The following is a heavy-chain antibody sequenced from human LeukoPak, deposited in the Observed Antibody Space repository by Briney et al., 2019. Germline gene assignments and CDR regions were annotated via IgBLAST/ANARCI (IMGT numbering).Heavy chain of an antibody. CDR2: ISSSGTTT. Sequence: GGSLRLSCAASGFSFSVYEMHWVRQAPGKGLEWISDISSSGTTTYYADSVKGRFTISRDNAKNSLYLQMNSLRAEDTAIYYCTTLTGATNFDYWGQGTLVTVSS. V-gene: IGHV3-48*03. CDR3: TTLTGATNFDY. D-gene: IGHD6-25*01. J-gene: IGHJ4*02. CDR1: GFSFSVYE.